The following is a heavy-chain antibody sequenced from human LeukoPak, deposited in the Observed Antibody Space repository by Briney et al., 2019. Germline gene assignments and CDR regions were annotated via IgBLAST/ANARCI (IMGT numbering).Heavy chain of an antibody. D-gene: IGHD3-22*01. CDR2: IYYSGST. V-gene: IGHV4-59*01. CDR1: GGSISSYY. J-gene: IGHJ5*02. CDR3: ARRYYDSSGYHRWFDP. Sequence: SETLSLTCTVSGGSISSYYWSWIRQPPGKGLEWIGYIYYSGSTNYNPSLKSRVTISVDTSKNQVSLKLSSVTAADTAVYYCARRYYDSSGYHRWFDPWGQGTLVTVSS.